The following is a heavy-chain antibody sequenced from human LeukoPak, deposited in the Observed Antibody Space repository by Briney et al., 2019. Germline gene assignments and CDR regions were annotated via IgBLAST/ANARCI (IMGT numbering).Heavy chain of an antibody. Sequence: SETLSLTCTVSGGSVSNSLYYWSWIRQPPGKGLEWIEYIYYNGDTNYNPSLKSRVIISIVTSSNQFSLRLNSMTAADTAVYYCARVLRAASWRSYDYWGQGSLVTVSS. CDR2: IYYNGDT. CDR3: ARVLRAASWRSYDY. J-gene: IGHJ4*02. V-gene: IGHV4-61*01. CDR1: GGSVSNSLYY. D-gene: IGHD5-18*01.